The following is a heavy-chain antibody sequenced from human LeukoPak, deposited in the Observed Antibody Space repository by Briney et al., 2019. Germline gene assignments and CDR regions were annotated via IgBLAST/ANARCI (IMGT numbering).Heavy chain of an antibody. Sequence: SETLSLTCTVSGGSISSHYWSWIRQPPGKGLEWIGYIYYSGSTNYNPSLRSRVTISVDSSKNQFSLKLSSVTAADTAVYYCARDRPLDADDYYGFYYFDYWGQGTLVTVSS. CDR3: ARDRPLDADDYYGFYYFDY. CDR1: GGSISSHY. J-gene: IGHJ4*02. CDR2: IYYSGST. D-gene: IGHD3-10*01. V-gene: IGHV4-59*11.